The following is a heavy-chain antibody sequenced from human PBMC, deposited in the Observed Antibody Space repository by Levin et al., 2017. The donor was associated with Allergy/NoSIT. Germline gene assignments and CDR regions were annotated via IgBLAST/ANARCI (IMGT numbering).Heavy chain of an antibody. CDR1: GGSVSSGSFY. J-gene: IGHJ3*02. V-gene: IGHV4-61*01. CDR2: IYYSGTT. CDR3: AKLGSYDAFDI. Sequence: SETLSLTCTVSGGSVSSGSFYWTWIRQPPGKGLECIGYIYYSGTTNYNPSLKSRVTISVDTSKNQFSLKLSSVTAADTAVYYCAKLGSYDAFDIWGQGTMVTVSS. D-gene: IGHD3-10*01.